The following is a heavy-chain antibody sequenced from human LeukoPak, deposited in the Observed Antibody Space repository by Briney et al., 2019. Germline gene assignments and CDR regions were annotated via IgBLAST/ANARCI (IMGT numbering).Heavy chain of an antibody. CDR1: GYTFTSYG. J-gene: IGHJ4*02. CDR3: ARGAVVQLWLNYFDY. Sequence: ASVTVSCKASGYTFTSYGISWVRQAPGQGLEWMGWISAYNGNTNYAQRLQGRVTMTTDTSTSTAYMELRSLRSDDTAVYYCARGAVVQLWLNYFDYWGQGTLVTVSS. CDR2: ISAYNGNT. V-gene: IGHV1-18*01. D-gene: IGHD5-18*01.